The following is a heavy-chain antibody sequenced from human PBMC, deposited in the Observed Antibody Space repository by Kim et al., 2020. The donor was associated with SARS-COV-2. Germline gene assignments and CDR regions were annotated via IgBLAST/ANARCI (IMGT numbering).Heavy chain of an antibody. V-gene: IGHV3-43*02. CDR3: AKIDASPFC. D-gene: IGHD3-16*01. Sequence: GGSLRLSCVASGVTFSDYTFHWVRQGPERSLEWVSLISGDGTETSYSDSVRGRFTISRDNSKNSLFLQMNSLRPEDSALYYCAKIDASPFCWGQGTLVTVSS. J-gene: IGHJ4*02. CDR1: GVTFSDYT. CDR2: ISGDGTET.